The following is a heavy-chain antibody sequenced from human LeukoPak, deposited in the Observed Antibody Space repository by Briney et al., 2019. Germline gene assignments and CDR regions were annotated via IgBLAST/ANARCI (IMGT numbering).Heavy chain of an antibody. CDR2: THYTRST. CDR1: GGSISGYY. V-gene: IGHV4-59*01. J-gene: IGHJ4*02. D-gene: IGHD3-22*01. Sequence: ETLSLTCAVSGGSISGYYWSWIRQPPGKRLECIGYTHYTRSTNYNPPLQSRVTISLDTSKNQFSLRLRSVSAADTAVYYCARLGYCYDTHCLPDYWGQGILVTVSS. CDR3: ARLGYCYDTHCLPDY.